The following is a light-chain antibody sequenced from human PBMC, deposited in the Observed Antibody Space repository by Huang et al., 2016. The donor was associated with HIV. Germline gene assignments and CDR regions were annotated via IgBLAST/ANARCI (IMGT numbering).Light chain of an antibody. CDR3: QQYNSYPFT. CDR1: ESINSW. V-gene: IGKV1-5*03. J-gene: IGKJ3*01. Sequence: DIQMTQSPSTLSASVGDRVTITCRASESINSWLAWDQQTPGKAPKLLIAKAATLESGVPSRFSGSESGTDFTLTINSLQPDDFATYYCQQYNSYPFTFGPGTKVDFK. CDR2: KAA.